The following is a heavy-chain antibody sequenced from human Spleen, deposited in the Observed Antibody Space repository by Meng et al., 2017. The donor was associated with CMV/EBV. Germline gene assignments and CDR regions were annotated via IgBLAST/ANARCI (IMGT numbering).Heavy chain of an antibody. V-gene: IGHV4-4*01. CDR1: GGSITGSNW. CDR3: ARVGDWGSYLEF. CDR2: IYHTERT. D-gene: IGHD3-16*02. J-gene: IGHJ4*02. Sequence: CSGCGGSITGSNWWSWVGQAPGEGLEWIGEIYHTERTNYNPSLESRLTMSVDKSKNEFSLTVTSLTAADTAVYFCARVGDWGSYLEFWGQGALVTVSS.